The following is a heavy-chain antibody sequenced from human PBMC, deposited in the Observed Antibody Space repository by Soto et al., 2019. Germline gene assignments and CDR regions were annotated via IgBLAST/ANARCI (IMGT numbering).Heavy chain of an antibody. Sequence: PGGSLRLSCTASGFTFGDYAMSWFRQAPGKGLEWVGFITSKAYGGTTEYAASVKGRFTISRDDSKSIAYLQMNSLKAEDTAVYYCTRNPRSGTSVGWFDPWGQGTLVTVS. J-gene: IGHJ5*02. D-gene: IGHD2-2*01. CDR3: TRNPRSGTSVGWFDP. CDR1: GFTFGDYA. CDR2: ITSKAYGGTT. V-gene: IGHV3-49*03.